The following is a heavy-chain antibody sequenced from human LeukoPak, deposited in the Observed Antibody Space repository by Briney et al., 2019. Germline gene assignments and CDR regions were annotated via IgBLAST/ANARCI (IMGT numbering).Heavy chain of an antibody. Sequence: SETLSLTCTVSGGSISSYCWSWIRQPPGKGLEWIGYIYYSGSTNYNPSLKSRVTISVDTSKNQFSLKLSSVTAADTAVYYCARLYYDSSGYDAFDIWGQGTMVTVSS. CDR1: GGSISSYC. D-gene: IGHD3-22*01. J-gene: IGHJ3*02. CDR3: ARLYYDSSGYDAFDI. V-gene: IGHV4-59*01. CDR2: IYYSGST.